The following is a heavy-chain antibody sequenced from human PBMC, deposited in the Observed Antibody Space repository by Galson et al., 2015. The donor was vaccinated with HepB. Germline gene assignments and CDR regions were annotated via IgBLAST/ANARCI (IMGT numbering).Heavy chain of an antibody. Sequence: SVKVSCKASGYTFTSYGINWVRQAPGQGLEWMGWISAYSGNTNSAQKFQGRVTMTTDTSTSTAYMEVRSLRPDDTAVYYCARESVDSGSHFDYWGQGTLVTVSS. V-gene: IGHV1-18*04. CDR2: ISAYSGNT. J-gene: IGHJ4*02. CDR1: GYTFTSYG. CDR3: ARESVDSGSHFDY. D-gene: IGHD1-26*01.